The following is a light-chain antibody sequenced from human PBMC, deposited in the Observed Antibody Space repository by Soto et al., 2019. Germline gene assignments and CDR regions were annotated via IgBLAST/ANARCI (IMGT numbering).Light chain of an antibody. CDR3: QQYDNWPWT. V-gene: IGKV1-17*01. Sequence: DIQLTQSPSSVSASVGDRVTLTCRASQGIRNDLGWYQQKPGKAPKLLIYAASSLQSGVPARFSGSGSGTDFTLTISSLQSEDFAVYYCQQYDNWPWTFGQGNKVDI. J-gene: IGKJ1*01. CDR2: AAS. CDR1: QGIRND.